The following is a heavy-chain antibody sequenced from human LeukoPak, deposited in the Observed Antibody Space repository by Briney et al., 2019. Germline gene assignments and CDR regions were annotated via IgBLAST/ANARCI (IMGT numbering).Heavy chain of an antibody. J-gene: IGHJ4*02. D-gene: IGHD2-21*02. Sequence: PGGSLTLSCAASGFSFSSYGMSWFRQAPGKGLECVSTITNRADETHYADSVMGRFTISRDNSENTLYLQMSSLRAEDTAVYYCAKATSGGDYRSHYKFDYWGLGTLVTVSS. CDR1: GFSFSSYG. CDR3: AKATSGGDYRSHYKFDY. CDR2: ITNRADET. V-gene: IGHV3-23*01.